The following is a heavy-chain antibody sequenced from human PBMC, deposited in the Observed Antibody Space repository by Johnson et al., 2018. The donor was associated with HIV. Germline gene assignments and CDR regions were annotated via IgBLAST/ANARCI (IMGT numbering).Heavy chain of an antibody. V-gene: IGHV3-30*04. D-gene: IGHD6-6*01. J-gene: IGHJ3*02. CDR2: ISYDGSNK. Sequence: QVQLVESGGGLVQPGRSLRLSCAASGFTFEDYAMHWVRQAPGKGLEWVAVISYDGSNKYYADSVKGRFTISRDNSKNTLYLQMNSLRAEDTAVYYCARSSSSGAFDIWGQGTMVTVSS. CDR1: GFTFEDYA. CDR3: ARSSSSGAFDI.